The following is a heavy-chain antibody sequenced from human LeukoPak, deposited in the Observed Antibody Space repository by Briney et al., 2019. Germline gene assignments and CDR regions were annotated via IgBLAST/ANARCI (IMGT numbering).Heavy chain of an antibody. D-gene: IGHD5-24*01. CDR1: GAYISSYY. CDR2: ISYSGST. V-gene: IGHV4-59*12. Sequence: SETLSLTCTVPGAYISSYYWSWIRQPPGKGLWWIGFISYSGSTNYNPSLKSPVTISIDTSKNQLSLKVSSVTAADTAVYYCARDGYNPVAFDIWGQGTVVTVSS. CDR3: ARDGYNPVAFDI. J-gene: IGHJ3*02.